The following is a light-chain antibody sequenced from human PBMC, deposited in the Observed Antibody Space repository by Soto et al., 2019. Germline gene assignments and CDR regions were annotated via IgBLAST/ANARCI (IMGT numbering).Light chain of an antibody. CDR3: AAWDDSLNGGV. CDR2: SNN. J-gene: IGLJ3*02. V-gene: IGLV1-44*01. Sequence: QSVLTQPPSASGTPGQRVTISCSGSSTNIGSNYVYWYQQVPGTAPKLLIYSNNQRPSGVPDRFSGSKSGTSASLAISGLQSEDEADYYCAAWDDSLNGGVFGGGTKLTVL. CDR1: STNIGSNY.